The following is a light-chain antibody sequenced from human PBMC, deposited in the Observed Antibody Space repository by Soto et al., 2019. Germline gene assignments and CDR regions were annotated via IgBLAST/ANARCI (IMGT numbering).Light chain of an antibody. Sequence: DIQLTQSPSTVSATVGDRVTISCRASQSINNYLAWYQQKPGKAPKLLIYKASTLESGVPSTFSGSGSGTEFSLTISSLQPDDFATYYCQQYGNLWTSGQGTKVDI. CDR3: QQYGNLWT. CDR1: QSINNY. J-gene: IGKJ1*01. V-gene: IGKV1-5*03. CDR2: KAS.